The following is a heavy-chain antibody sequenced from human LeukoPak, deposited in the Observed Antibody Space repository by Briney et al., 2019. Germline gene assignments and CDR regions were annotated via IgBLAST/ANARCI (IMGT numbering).Heavy chain of an antibody. D-gene: IGHD6-6*01. V-gene: IGHV3-23*01. CDR3: ARDGYSSSFYFDY. J-gene: IGHJ4*02. CDR2: ISGSGGST. CDR1: GFTFSSYA. Sequence: GGSLRLSCAASGFTFSSYAMSWVRQAPGKRLEWVSAISGSGGSTYYADSVKGRFTISRDNAKNTLYLQMNSLRAEDTAVYYCARDGYSSSFYFDYWGQGTLVTVSS.